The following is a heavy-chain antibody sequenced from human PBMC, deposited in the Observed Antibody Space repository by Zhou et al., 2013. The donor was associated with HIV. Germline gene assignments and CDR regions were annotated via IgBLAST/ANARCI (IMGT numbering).Heavy chain of an antibody. CDR2: IIPIFGTA. D-gene: IGHD5-12*01. CDR1: GGTFTSQG. Sequence: QVQLVQSGAEVKKPGSSVKVSCKASGGTFTSQGISWVRQAPGQGLEWMGGIIPIFGTANYAQKFQGRVTITTDESTSTAYMELSSLRSEDTAVYYCARAATIPNWFDPGAREPWSPSPQ. J-gene: IGHJ5*02. V-gene: IGHV1-69*05. CDR3: ARAATIPNWFDP.